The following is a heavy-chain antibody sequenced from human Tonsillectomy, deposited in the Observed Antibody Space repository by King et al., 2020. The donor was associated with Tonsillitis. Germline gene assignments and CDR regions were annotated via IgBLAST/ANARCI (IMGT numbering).Heavy chain of an antibody. D-gene: IGHD3-9*01. CDR3: AREYDILTSSTEHENFDY. V-gene: IGHV3-21*01. CDR1: GFTFSSYS. J-gene: IGHJ4*02. CDR2: ISSSSGYI. Sequence: VQLVESGGGLVKPGGSLRLSCAASGFTFSSYSMDWVRQAPGKGLEWVSYISSSSGYIYYADSVKGRFTISRDNAKNSLYLQMNSLRAEDTAVYYCAREYDILTSSTEHENFDYWGQGTLVTVSS.